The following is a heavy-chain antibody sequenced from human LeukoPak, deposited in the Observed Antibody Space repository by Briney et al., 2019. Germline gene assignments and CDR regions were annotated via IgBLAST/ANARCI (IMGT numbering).Heavy chain of an antibody. CDR1: GFSFSRYY. J-gene: IGHJ3*02. D-gene: IGHD6-19*01. CDR2: IKHDGSED. CDR3: ARDYSSGWDDGLDI. V-gene: IGHV3-7*01. Sequence: PGGSLRLSCAASGFSFSRYYMSWVRHAPGKGLEWVASIKHDGSEDYFVGSVRGRFTISRDNARNSLYLQLNSVRGEDTAVYYCARDYSSGWDDGLDIWGQGPTVTVSS.